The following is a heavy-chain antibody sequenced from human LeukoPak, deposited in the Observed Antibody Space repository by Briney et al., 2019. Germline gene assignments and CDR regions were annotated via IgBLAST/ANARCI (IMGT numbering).Heavy chain of an antibody. V-gene: IGHV3-11*01. D-gene: IGHD2/OR15-2a*01. Sequence: GGSLRLSCAASGFTFSNYYMSWIRQAPGKGLEWVSYINTIGTTIYYADSLKGRFTISRDNAKDSLSLQMDSLRAEDTAVYYCARGDFGRYAFDFWGQGTMVTVSS. J-gene: IGHJ3*01. CDR1: GFTFSNYY. CDR2: INTIGTTI. CDR3: ARGDFGRYAFDF.